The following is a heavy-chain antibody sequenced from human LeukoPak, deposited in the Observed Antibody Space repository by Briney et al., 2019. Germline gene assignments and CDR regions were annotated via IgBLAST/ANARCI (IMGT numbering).Heavy chain of an antibody. V-gene: IGHV3-66*01. J-gene: IGHJ5*02. CDR1: GLSVSGNY. CDR2: IYSGGNT. D-gene: IGHD4-17*01. CDR3: AREFKMTTSNWFDP. Sequence: GGSLRLSCAASGLSVSGNYMNWVRQAPGKAPEWVAVIYSGGNTYYPAAVKGRFTISRDNSKNTLYLQMSSLRAGDTAVYYCAREFKMTTSNWFDPWGQGTLVTVSS.